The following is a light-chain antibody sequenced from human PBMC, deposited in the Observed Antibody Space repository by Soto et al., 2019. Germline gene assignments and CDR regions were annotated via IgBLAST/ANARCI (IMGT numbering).Light chain of an antibody. CDR1: QDIRNY. J-gene: IGKJ5*01. CDR2: AAS. V-gene: IGKV1-27*01. CDR3: QNYDSAPIT. Sequence: DIKMTQSPSSLSASVGTRVSITCRASQDIRNYLAWYQQKPGKVPKVLIYAASTLQPGVPSRFSGSGSGTDFTLTINSLQPDDIATYYCQNYDSAPITFGQGTRLEFK.